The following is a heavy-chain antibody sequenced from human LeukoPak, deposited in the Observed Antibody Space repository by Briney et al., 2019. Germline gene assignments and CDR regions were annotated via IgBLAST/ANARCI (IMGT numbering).Heavy chain of an antibody. Sequence: ASVKVSCKASGYTFTGYYMHWVRQAPGQGLEWMGWINPNSGGTNYAQKFQGRVTMTRDTSISTAYMELSRLRSDDTAVYYCARERIEMATIYYWGQGTLVTVSS. J-gene: IGHJ4*02. CDR3: ARERIEMATIYY. V-gene: IGHV1-2*02. D-gene: IGHD5-24*01. CDR2: INPNSGGT. CDR1: GYTFTGYY.